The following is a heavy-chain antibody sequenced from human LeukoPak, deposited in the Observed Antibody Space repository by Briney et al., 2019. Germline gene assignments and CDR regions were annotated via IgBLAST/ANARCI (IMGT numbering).Heavy chain of an antibody. D-gene: IGHD3-22*01. V-gene: IGHV5-51*01. Sequence: HGESLQISCKGSGYSFTSYWIGWVRQMPGKGLEWMGIIYPGDSDTRYSPSFQGQVTISVDKSISTAYLQWSSLKASDTAMYYCARRKGSGYSPPYLVDYWGQGTQVTVSS. CDR2: IYPGDSDT. J-gene: IGHJ4*02. CDR1: GYSFTSYW. CDR3: ARRKGSGYSPPYLVDY.